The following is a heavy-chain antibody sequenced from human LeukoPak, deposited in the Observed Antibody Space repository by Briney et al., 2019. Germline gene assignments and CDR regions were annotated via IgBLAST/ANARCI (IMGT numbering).Heavy chain of an antibody. Sequence: PSQTLSLTCTVSGGSISSGDYYWSWIRQPPGKGLEWIGYVYYSGSTYYNPSLKSRVTMSVDTSKNQFSLKLSSVTAAGTAVYYCARELTYADYWGQGTLVTVSS. CDR2: VYYSGST. J-gene: IGHJ4*02. CDR3: ARELTYADY. V-gene: IGHV4-30-4*01. D-gene: IGHD4/OR15-4a*01. CDR1: GGSISSGDYY.